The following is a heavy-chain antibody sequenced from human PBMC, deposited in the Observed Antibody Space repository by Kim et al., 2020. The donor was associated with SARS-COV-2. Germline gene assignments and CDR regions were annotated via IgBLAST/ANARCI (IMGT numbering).Heavy chain of an antibody. V-gene: IGHV3-7*01. CDR1: GFSLGDYW. Sequence: GSLRLSCAASGFSLGDYWMNWVRQAPGTGLEWVANIKQDGTDKHYVDSVKGRFTISRDNAKNSLYLQMNSLRAEDTAVYYCARWTSTSYYWGQGTLVTV. D-gene: IGHD2-2*01. CDR2: IKQDGTDK. J-gene: IGHJ4*02. CDR3: ARWTSTSYY.